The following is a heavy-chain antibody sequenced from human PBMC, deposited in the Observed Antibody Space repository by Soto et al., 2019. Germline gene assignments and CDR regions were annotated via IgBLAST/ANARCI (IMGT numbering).Heavy chain of an antibody. J-gene: IGHJ5*02. CDR2: IYYSGST. CDR3: ARSSMTTVVTPYNWFDP. D-gene: IGHD4-17*01. V-gene: IGHV4-59*01. Sequence: SETLSLTCTVSGGSISSYYWNWIRQPPGKGLEWIGYIYYSGSTNYNPSLKSRVTISVDTSKNQLSLKLSSVTAADTAVYYCARSSMTTVVTPYNWFDPWGQGTLVTVSS. CDR1: GGSISSYY.